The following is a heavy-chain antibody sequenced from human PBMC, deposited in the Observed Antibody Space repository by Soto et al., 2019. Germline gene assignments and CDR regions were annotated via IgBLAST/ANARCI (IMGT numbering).Heavy chain of an antibody. CDR3: ARDVNHYGMDV. Sequence: QVQLQESGPGLVKPSETLSLTCTVSGGSVSSGSYYWSWIRQPPGKGLEWIGYIYYSGSTNYNPSLKSRVTISVDTSKNQFSLKLSSVTAADTAVYYCARDVNHYGMDVWGQGTTVTVSS. CDR2: IYYSGST. V-gene: IGHV4-61*01. J-gene: IGHJ6*02. CDR1: GGSVSSGSYY.